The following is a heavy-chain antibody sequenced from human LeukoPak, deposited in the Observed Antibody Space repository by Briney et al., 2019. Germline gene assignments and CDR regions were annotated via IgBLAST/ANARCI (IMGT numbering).Heavy chain of an antibody. CDR1: GFMFDDYA. CDR2: ISGDGVSS. Sequence: PGGSLRLSCAASGFMFDDYAMHWVRQVPGRGLEWVSLISGDGVSSFYADSVKGRFTISRDNSKNTLYLQMSSLRAEDTAVYFCVRGYSFGPYGMDVWGQGTTVTVSS. D-gene: IGHD2-15*01. CDR3: VRGYSFGPYGMDV. J-gene: IGHJ6*02. V-gene: IGHV3-43*02.